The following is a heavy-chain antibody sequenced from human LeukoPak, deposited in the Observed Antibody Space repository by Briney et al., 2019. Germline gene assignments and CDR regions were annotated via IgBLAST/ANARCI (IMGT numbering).Heavy chain of an antibody. J-gene: IGHJ5*02. V-gene: IGHV4-39*01. D-gene: IGHD3-22*01. CDR3: ARGYYDSSGYWFDP. CDR1: GGSISSSSYY. Sequence: PSETLSLTCTVSGGSISSSSYYWGWIRQPPGKGLEWIGSIYYSGSTYYNPSLKSRVTISVDTSKNQFSLKLSSVTAADTAVYYCARGYYDSSGYWFDPWGQGTLVTVSS. CDR2: IYYSGST.